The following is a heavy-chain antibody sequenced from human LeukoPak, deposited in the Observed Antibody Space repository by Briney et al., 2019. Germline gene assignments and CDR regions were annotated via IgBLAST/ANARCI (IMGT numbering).Heavy chain of an antibody. D-gene: IGHD2-15*01. CDR1: GFTVSSNY. J-gene: IGHJ3*02. Sequence: GRSLRLSCAASGFTVSSNYMSWVRQAPGKGLEWVSVIYSGGSTYYADSVKGRFTISRDNSKNTLYLQMNRLRAEDTAVYYCARGPARVYCSGGSCYSLDAFDIWGQGTMVTVSS. CDR3: ARGPARVYCSGGSCYSLDAFDI. CDR2: IYSGGST. V-gene: IGHV3-66*01.